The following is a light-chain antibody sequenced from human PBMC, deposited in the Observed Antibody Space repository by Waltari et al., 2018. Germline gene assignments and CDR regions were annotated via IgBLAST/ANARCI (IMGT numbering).Light chain of an antibody. Sequence: DVVMTQSPLSLPVTLGQPASIPCRSSQSLVHGDGNTYLHWFQQRPGQSPRRLIYRVSDRDSGVPDRCSGRGSGNDFTLKISRVEAEDVGIYYCMQGTLWPYTFGQGTKLEIK. J-gene: IGKJ2*01. CDR1: QSLVHGDGNTY. V-gene: IGKV2-30*02. CDR3: MQGTLWPYT. CDR2: RVS.